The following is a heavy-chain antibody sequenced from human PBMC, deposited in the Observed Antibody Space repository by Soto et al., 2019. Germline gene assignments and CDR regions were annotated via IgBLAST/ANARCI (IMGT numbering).Heavy chain of an antibody. Sequence: EVQLLESGGGLVQPGGSLGLSCVASGFSFSSYAMSWVRQAPGKGLEWVSAISGRGGTTYYADSVKGRFTIARDNSKNTLYLQMNSLRAEDTAIYYCAKGEGNRGSGSYYNFAYWGQGTLVTVSS. D-gene: IGHD3-10*01. CDR1: GFSFSSYA. J-gene: IGHJ4*02. CDR3: AKGEGNRGSGSYYNFAY. V-gene: IGHV3-23*01. CDR2: ISGRGGTT.